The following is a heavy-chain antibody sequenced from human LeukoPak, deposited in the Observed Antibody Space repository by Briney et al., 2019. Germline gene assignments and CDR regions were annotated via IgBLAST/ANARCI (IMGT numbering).Heavy chain of an antibody. Sequence: PSETLSLTCTVSGGSIRSYYWSWIRQPPGKGLEWIGYIYYSGTTNYNPSLKSRVTISVDTSKNQFSLKLTSVTAADTAIYYCSRESGAFCPFGYWGQGTLVIVPP. D-gene: IGHD1-26*01. CDR2: IYYSGTT. J-gene: IGHJ4*02. CDR1: GGSIRSYY. V-gene: IGHV4-59*12. CDR3: SRESGAFCPFGY.